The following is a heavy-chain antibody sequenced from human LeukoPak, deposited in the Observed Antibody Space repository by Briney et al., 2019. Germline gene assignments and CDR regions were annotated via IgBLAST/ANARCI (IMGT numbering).Heavy chain of an antibody. CDR3: ARGIYGRDAFDI. D-gene: IGHD3-3*01. V-gene: IGHV1-8*01. J-gene: IGHJ3*02. CDR2: MNPNSGNT. Sequence: ASVKVPCKASGYTFTSYDINWVRQATGQGLEWMGWMNPNSGNTGYAQKFQGRVTMTRNTSISTAYMELSSLRSEDTAVYYCARGIYGRDAFDIWGQGTMVTVSS. CDR1: GYTFTSYD.